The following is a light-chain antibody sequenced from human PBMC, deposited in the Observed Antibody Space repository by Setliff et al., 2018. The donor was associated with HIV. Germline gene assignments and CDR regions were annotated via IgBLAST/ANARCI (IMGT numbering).Light chain of an antibody. Sequence: QSVLTQPASLSGSPGQSITISCTGTSSDVGGYNYVSWYQQHPGKAPKLMINEVSNRPSGASNRFSGSKSGNTASLTISGLQAEDEADYYCSSYTGSSTLNVFGTGTKVTVL. CDR2: EVS. CDR3: SSYTGSSTLNV. CDR1: SSDVGGYNY. J-gene: IGLJ1*01. V-gene: IGLV2-14*01.